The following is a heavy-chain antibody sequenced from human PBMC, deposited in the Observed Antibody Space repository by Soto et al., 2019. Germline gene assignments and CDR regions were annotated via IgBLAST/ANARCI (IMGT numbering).Heavy chain of an antibody. CDR3: ARDYSSSWSLWY. Sequence: QVQLVESGGGVVQPGRSLRLSCAASGFTFSSYAMHWVRQAPGKGLEWVAVISYDGSNKYYADSVKGRFTISRDNSKNTLYLQMNSLRAEDTAVYYCARDYSSSWSLWYWGQGTLVTVSS. J-gene: IGHJ4*02. V-gene: IGHV3-30-3*01. CDR2: ISYDGSNK. D-gene: IGHD6-13*01. CDR1: GFTFSSYA.